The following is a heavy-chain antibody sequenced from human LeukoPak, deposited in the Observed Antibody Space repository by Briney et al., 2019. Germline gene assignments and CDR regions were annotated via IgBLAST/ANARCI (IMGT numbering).Heavy chain of an antibody. D-gene: IGHD3-10*01. J-gene: IGHJ4*02. V-gene: IGHV3-23*01. Sequence: HPGGSLRLSCAASGFTFSSYGMSWVRQAPGKGLEWVSAISGSGGSTYYADSVKGRFTISRDNSKNTLYLQMNSLRAEDTAVYYCADRFYGSGHSYWGQGTLVTVSS. CDR3: ADRFYGSGHSY. CDR2: ISGSGGST. CDR1: GFTFSSYG.